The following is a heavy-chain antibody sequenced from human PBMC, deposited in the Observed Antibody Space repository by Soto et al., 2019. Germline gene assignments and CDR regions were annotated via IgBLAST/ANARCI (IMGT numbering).Heavy chain of an antibody. V-gene: IGHV3-21*01. CDR1: GFTFSTYN. CDR3: ARLLPGSSPYFDY. J-gene: IGHJ4*02. Sequence: EVQLVESGGGLVKPGGSLRLSCAASGFTFSTYNMHWVRQAPGKGLEWISSIDSSSTYIYYADSVKGRFTISRDSAKNSLYLQVNSLRAEDTAMYYCARLLPGSSPYFDYWGQGTLVTVSS. D-gene: IGHD3-22*01. CDR2: IDSSSTYI.